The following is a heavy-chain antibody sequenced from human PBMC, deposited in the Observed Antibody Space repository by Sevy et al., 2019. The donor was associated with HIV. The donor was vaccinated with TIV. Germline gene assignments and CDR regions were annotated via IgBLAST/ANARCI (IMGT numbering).Heavy chain of an antibody. CDR3: ARENWNYRNFYYYGMDV. V-gene: IGHV4-59*01. J-gene: IGHJ6*02. CDR2: IYYSGST. Sequence: SETLSLTCTVSGGSISSYYWSWIRQPPVKGLEWIGYIYYSGSTNYNPSLKSRVTISVDTSKNQFSLKLSSVTAADTAVYYCARENWNYRNFYYYGMDVWGQGTTVTVSS. CDR1: GGSISSYY. D-gene: IGHD1-7*01.